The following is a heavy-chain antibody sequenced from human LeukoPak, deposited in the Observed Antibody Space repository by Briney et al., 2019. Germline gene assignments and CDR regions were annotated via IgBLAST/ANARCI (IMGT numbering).Heavy chain of an antibody. Sequence: ASVKVSCKASGGTFSNYVINWVRQAPGQGLEWMGGIIPIFGTTNYAQKFQGRVTITTDASTSTVHMDLSSLRSDDTAVYYCARSGTMGGFYYYYYMDVWGKGTTVTVSS. CDR3: ARSGTMGGFYYYYYMDV. CDR1: GGTFSNYV. J-gene: IGHJ6*03. CDR2: IIPIFGTT. D-gene: IGHD1-14*01. V-gene: IGHV1-69*05.